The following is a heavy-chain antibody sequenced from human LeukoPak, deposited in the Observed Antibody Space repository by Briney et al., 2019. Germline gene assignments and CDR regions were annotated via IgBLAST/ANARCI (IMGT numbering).Heavy chain of an antibody. D-gene: IGHD3-22*01. CDR1: GYTFTSYD. CDR3: ARAFYYDSSGYYYHFDY. Sequence: SVKVSCKASGYTFTSYDINWVRQATGQGLEWMGWMNPNSGNTGYAQKFQGRVTMTRSTSISTAYMELSSLRSEDTAVYYCARAFYYDSSGYYYHFDYWGQGTLVTVSS. V-gene: IGHV1-8*01. CDR2: MNPNSGNT. J-gene: IGHJ4*02.